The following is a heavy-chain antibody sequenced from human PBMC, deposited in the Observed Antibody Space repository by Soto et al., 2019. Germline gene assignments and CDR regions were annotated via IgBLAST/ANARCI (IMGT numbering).Heavy chain of an antibody. V-gene: IGHV1-2*02. J-gene: IGHJ4*02. D-gene: IGHD1-1*01. CDR2: NNLESGDA. CDR3: GLERTGTGGFDY. Sequence: QVQLVQSGAEVKKPGASVKVSCKASGHTFTGHHMHWVRQAPGQGLEWMTLNNLESGDAIYAQKFQGRVTTTRDTSITTVYMDLSGLTYDDTAVYYCGLERTGTGGFDYWGQGTQVTVSS. CDR1: GHTFTGHH.